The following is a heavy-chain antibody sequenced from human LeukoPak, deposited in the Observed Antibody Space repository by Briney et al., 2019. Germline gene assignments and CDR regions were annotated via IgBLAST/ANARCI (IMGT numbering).Heavy chain of an antibody. V-gene: IGHV5-51*01. CDR3: ARSFVDTAMVPNDAFDI. D-gene: IGHD5-18*01. Sequence: GESLKISCKGSGYIFTSYWIGWVRQMPGKGLEWMGIIYPGDSDTRYSPSFQGQVTISADKSISTAYLQWSSLKASDTAMYYCARSFVDTAMVPNDAFDIWGQGTMVTVSS. J-gene: IGHJ3*02. CDR2: IYPGDSDT. CDR1: GYIFTSYW.